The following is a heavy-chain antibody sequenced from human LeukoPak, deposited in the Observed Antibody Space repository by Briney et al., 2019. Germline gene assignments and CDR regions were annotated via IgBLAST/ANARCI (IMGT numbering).Heavy chain of an antibody. CDR3: ARQYSSSWYYFDY. J-gene: IGHJ4*02. D-gene: IGHD6-13*01. CDR1: GFTFSSYG. V-gene: IGHV3-7*01. CDR2: IKQDGSEK. Sequence: GRSLRLSCAASGFTFSSYGMHWVRQAPGKGLEWVANIKQDGSEKYYVDSVKGRFTISRDNAKNSLYLQMNSLRAEDTAVYYCARQYSSSWYYFDYWGQGTLVTVSS.